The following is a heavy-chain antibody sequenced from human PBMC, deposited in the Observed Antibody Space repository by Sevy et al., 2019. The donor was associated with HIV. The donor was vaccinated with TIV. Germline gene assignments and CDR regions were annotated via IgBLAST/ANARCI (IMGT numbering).Heavy chain of an antibody. Sequence: GGSLRLSCAASGFTFDDYAMHWVRQAPEKGLEWVSGISWNSGSIGYADSVKGRFTISRDNAKNSLYLQMNSLRAEDMALYYCAKGGDGYNTGYFQHWGQGTLVTVSS. CDR1: GFTFDDYA. V-gene: IGHV3-9*03. CDR2: ISWNSGSI. J-gene: IGHJ1*01. CDR3: AKGGDGYNTGYFQH. D-gene: IGHD5-12*01.